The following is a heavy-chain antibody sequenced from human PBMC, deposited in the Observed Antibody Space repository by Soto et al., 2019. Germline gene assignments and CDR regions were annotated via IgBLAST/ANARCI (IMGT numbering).Heavy chain of an antibody. D-gene: IGHD6-6*01. CDR1: GGSISSSSYY. Sequence: SETLSLTCTVSGGSISSSSYYWGWIRQPPGKGLEWIGSIYYSGSTYYNPSLKSRVTISVDTSKNQFSLKLSSVTAADTAVYYCARWSGIAARPRTNWFDPWGQGTLVTVSS. CDR3: ARWSGIAARPRTNWFDP. J-gene: IGHJ5*02. CDR2: IYYSGST. V-gene: IGHV4-39*01.